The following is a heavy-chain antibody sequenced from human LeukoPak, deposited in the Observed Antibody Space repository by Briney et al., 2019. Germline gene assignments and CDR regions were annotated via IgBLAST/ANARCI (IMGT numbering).Heavy chain of an antibody. Sequence: GASVKVSCKASGYTFTDYYIHWVRQAPGQGLEWMGWINPNSGDTNCAQKFQGRVTMIRDTSINTAYMELSRLRSDDTAVYYCARMYYYGSGTYYGDYWGQGTLVTVSS. CDR3: ARMYYYGSGTYYGDY. CDR1: GYTFTDYY. J-gene: IGHJ4*02. V-gene: IGHV1-2*02. D-gene: IGHD3-10*01. CDR2: INPNSGDT.